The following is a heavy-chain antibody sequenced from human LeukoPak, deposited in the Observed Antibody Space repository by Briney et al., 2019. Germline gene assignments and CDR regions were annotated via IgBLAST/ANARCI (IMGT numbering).Heavy chain of an antibody. J-gene: IGHJ4*02. D-gene: IGHD1-26*01. CDR2: IIPIFGTA. CDR1: GGTFSSYA. Sequence: SSVKVSCKASGGTFSSYAISWVRQAPGQGLEWMGGIIPIFGTANYAQKFQGRVTITTDESTSTAYMELSSLRSEDTAVYYCARGAVAVRIVGATTPLGYWGQGTLVTVSS. V-gene: IGHV1-69*05. CDR3: ARGAVAVRIVGATTPLGY.